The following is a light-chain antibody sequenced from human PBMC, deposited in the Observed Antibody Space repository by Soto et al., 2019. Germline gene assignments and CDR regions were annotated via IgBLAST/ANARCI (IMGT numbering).Light chain of an antibody. CDR2: KVS. CDR1: QSLVYSDGNTS. Sequence: DVVMTQSPLSLPVTLGQPASISCRSSQSLVYSDGNTSLNWFQQRPGQSPRRLIYKVSNRDSGVPDRFSGSGSGTDFTLKISRVEAEDVGVYYGMQGTHRPITFGQGTRLETK. J-gene: IGKJ5*01. V-gene: IGKV2-30*01. CDR3: MQGTHRPIT.